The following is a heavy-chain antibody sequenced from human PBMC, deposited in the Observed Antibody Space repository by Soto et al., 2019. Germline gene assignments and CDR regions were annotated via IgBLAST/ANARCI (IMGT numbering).Heavy chain of an antibody. D-gene: IGHD2-2*01. CDR3: ARGSSSWDPLLAHYYYYGMDV. CDR2: ISYDGSNK. V-gene: IGHV3-30-3*01. Sequence: GGSLRLSCAASGFTFSSYAMHWVRQAPGKGLEWVAVISYDGSNKYYADSVKGRFTISRDNSKNTLYLQMNSLRAEDTAVYYCARGSSSWDPLLAHYYYYGMDVWGQGTTVTVSS. J-gene: IGHJ6*02. CDR1: GFTFSSYA.